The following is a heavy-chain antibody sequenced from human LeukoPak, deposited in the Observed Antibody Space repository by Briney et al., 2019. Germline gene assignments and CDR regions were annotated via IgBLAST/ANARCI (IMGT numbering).Heavy chain of an antibody. J-gene: IGHJ4*02. CDR3: ARAPMGTAALY. Sequence: ASVKVSCKASGYTFTNFDINWVRQAPGQGLEWMGWMSPVSGNAGSAQKFQGRVTLTRDTSISTAYMELSSLKSDDTAFYYCARAPMGTAALYWGQGTLVTVSS. CDR2: MSPVSGNA. CDR1: GYTFTNFD. V-gene: IGHV1-8*01. D-gene: IGHD2-2*01.